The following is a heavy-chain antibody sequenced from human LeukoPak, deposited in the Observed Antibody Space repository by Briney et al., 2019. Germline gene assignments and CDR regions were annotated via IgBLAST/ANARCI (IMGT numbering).Heavy chain of an antibody. D-gene: IGHD5-12*01. J-gene: IGHJ6*03. V-gene: IGHV3-20*04. CDR2: INWNGGNT. CDR3: ARAYSGYENYYYYYYMDV. CDR1: GFTFDDYG. Sequence: GGSLRLSCAAPGFTFDDYGMSWVRQAPGKGLEWVSGINWNGGNTGYADSVKGRFTISRDNAKNSLYLQMNSLRAEDTALYCCARAYSGYENYYYYYYMDVWGKGTTVTVSS.